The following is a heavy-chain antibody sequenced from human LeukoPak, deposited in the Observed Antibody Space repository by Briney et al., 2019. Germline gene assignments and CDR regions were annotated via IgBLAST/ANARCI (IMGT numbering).Heavy chain of an antibody. V-gene: IGHV3-23*01. CDR3: AKDLLLWFGELPSDY. CDR2: ISGSGGST. Sequence: GGSLRLSCAASGFTFSSYGMSWVRQAPGKGLEWVSAISGSGGSTYYADSVKGRFTVSRDNSKNTLYLQMNSLRAEDTAVYYCAKDLLLWFGELPSDYWGQGTLVTVSS. CDR1: GFTFSSYG. D-gene: IGHD3-10*01. J-gene: IGHJ4*02.